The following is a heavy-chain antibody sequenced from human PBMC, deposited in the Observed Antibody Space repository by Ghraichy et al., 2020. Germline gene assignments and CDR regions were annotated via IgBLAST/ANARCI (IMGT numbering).Heavy chain of an antibody. J-gene: IGHJ5*02. D-gene: IGHD2-15*01. CDR3: ASDHCSGGSCYGAKGNWFDP. CDR2: IYTSGST. V-gene: IGHV4-4*07. CDR1: GGSISSYY. Sequence: SETLSLTCTVSGGSISSYYWSWIRQPAGKGLEWIGRIYTSGSTNYNPSLKSRVTMSVDTSKNQFSLKLSSVTAADTAVYYCASDHCSGGSCYGAKGNWFDPWGQGTLVTVSS.